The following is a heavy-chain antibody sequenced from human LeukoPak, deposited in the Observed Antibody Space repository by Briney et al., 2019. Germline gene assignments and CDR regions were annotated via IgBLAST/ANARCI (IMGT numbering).Heavy chain of an antibody. CDR3: ARGRWFGEPHFDY. Sequence: SATLSLTCNASGGSISSYYRSWIRQPPGQGLEWIGNIYYSGSTNYNPSLKSRVTISVDTSKNQFSLKLSSVTAADTAVYYCARGRWFGEPHFDYWGQGTLVTVSS. V-gene: IGHV4-59*01. D-gene: IGHD3-10*01. J-gene: IGHJ4*02. CDR2: IYYSGST. CDR1: GGSISSYY.